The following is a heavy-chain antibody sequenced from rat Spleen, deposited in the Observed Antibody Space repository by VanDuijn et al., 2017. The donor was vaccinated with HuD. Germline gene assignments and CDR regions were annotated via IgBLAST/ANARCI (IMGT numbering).Heavy chain of an antibody. CDR2: ITNSGGNT. V-gene: IGHV5-31*01. J-gene: IGHJ4*01. Sequence: EVQLVESGGGLVQPGRSLKLSCVVSGFTFNNYWMTLIRQAPGKGLEWLDSITNSGGNTYYPDSVKGRFTTPRDNSKTTLYLQMNSLRSEDTATYYCTRRSPYYVMDAWGQGTSVTVSS. D-gene: IGHD1-2*01. CDR1: GFTFNNYW. CDR3: TRRSPYYVMDA.